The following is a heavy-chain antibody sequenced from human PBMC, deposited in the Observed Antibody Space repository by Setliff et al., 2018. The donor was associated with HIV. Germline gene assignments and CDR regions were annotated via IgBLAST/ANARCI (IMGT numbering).Heavy chain of an antibody. CDR3: ARLRPYNSALDY. J-gene: IGHJ4*02. Sequence: AGGSLRLSCAASGFTLSNTYMAWVRQAPGKRPEWVSTLYGSGNTYHADSVKGRFTLSRDNSENALFLQMNSLRPEDTAVYYCARLRPYNSALDYWGQGTLVTVSS. V-gene: IGHV3-66*02. D-gene: IGHD3-10*01. CDR2: LYGSGNT. CDR1: GFTLSNTY.